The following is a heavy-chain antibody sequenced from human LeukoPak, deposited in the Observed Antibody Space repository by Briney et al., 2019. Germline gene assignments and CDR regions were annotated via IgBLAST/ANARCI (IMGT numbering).Heavy chain of an antibody. J-gene: IGHJ4*02. D-gene: IGHD1-26*01. CDR3: ARDSGSHGRYYMAPGY. CDR2: IWYDGSNK. CDR1: GFTFSSYG. V-gene: IGHV3-33*01. Sequence: PGGSLRLSCAASGFTFSSYGMHWVRQAPGKGLEWVAVIWYDGSNKYYADSVKGRFTISRENSKTRLYLQMNSLRAEDTAVYYCARDSGSHGRYYMAPGYWGQGTLVTVSS.